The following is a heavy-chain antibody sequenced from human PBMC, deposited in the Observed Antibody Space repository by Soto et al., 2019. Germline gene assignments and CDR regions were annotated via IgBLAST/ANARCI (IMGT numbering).Heavy chain of an antibody. Sequence: GGSLRLSCAASGFTFSNYWMTWVRQSPGRGLEWVAVIWSDGNNKYYADSVKGRFTISRDNSKKTLYLQMNSLRAEDTAVYYCARVFDTYYFDSWGQGNMVTVSS. V-gene: IGHV3-33*08. D-gene: IGHD3-9*01. J-gene: IGHJ4*02. CDR2: IWSDGNNK. CDR3: ARVFDTYYFDS. CDR1: GFTFSNYW.